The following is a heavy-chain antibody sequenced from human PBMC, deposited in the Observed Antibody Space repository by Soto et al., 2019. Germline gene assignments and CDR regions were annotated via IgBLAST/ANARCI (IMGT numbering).Heavy chain of an antibody. CDR3: ARDYCSGGSCYYFDY. CDR1: GFTFSSYG. J-gene: IGHJ4*02. D-gene: IGHD2-15*01. CDR2: IWYDGSNK. V-gene: IGHV3-33*01. Sequence: QVQLVESGGGVVQPGRSLRLSCAASGFTFSSYGIHWVRQAPGKGLEWVAVIWYDGSNKYYADSVKGRFTISRDISKSTLYLQMNSLRAEDTAVYYCARDYCSGGSCYYFDYWGQGTLVTVSS.